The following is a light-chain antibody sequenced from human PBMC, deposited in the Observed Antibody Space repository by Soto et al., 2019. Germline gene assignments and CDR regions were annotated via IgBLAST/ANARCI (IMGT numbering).Light chain of an antibody. CDR3: QQYGSSLWT. V-gene: IGKV3-15*01. J-gene: IGKJ1*01. Sequence: ETVMTQSPATLSVSPGDRATLSCWAGPSVSSDFAWYQQKPGQAPRLLIDGASSRATGIPARFSCRGSGTEFTLTISSLQPEDFAVYYGQQYGSSLWTVGQGTKVEIK. CDR1: PSVSSD. CDR2: GAS.